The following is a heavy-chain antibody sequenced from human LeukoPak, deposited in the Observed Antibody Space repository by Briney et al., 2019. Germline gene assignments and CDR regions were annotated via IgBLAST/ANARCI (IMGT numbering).Heavy chain of an antibody. CDR1: GGSISSGGYY. V-gene: IGHV4-31*03. CDR2: IYYSGST. D-gene: IGHD3-22*01. Sequence: SQTLSLTCTVSGGSISSGGYYWSWTRQHPGTGLEWIGYIYYSGSTYYNPSLKSRVTISVDTSKNQFSLKLSPVTAADTAVYYCARDLYYYDSSGRRVTYFDYWGQGTLVTVSS. J-gene: IGHJ4*02. CDR3: ARDLYYYDSSGRRVTYFDY.